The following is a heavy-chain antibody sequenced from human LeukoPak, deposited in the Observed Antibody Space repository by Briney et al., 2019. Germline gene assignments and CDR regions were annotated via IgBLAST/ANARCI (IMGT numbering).Heavy chain of an antibody. CDR2: ISGSGGST. J-gene: IGHJ4*02. CDR1: GFTFSSYA. CDR3: AKPLNTYYDFWSGYPPELAIDY. Sequence: PGGSLRLSCAASGFTFSSYAMSWVRQAPGKGLEWVSAISGSGGSTYYADSVKGRFTISRDNSKNTLYLQMNSLRAEDTAVYYCAKPLNTYYDFWSGYPPELAIDYWGQGTLVTVSS. D-gene: IGHD3-3*01. V-gene: IGHV3-23*01.